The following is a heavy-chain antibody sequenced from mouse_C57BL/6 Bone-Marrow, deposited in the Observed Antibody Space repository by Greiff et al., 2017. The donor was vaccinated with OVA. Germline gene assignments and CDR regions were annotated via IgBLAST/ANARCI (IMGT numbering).Heavy chain of an antibody. Sequence: EVLLVESGGGLVQPGGSLKFSCAASGFTFSSYAMSWVRQTPEKRLEWVATISDGGSYTYYPDNVKGRFTISRDNAKNNLYLQMSHLKSEDTAMYYCARKGYYFDYWGQGTTLTVSS. CDR1: GFTFSSYA. V-gene: IGHV5-4*01. CDR3: ARKGYYFDY. J-gene: IGHJ2*01. CDR2: ISDGGSYT.